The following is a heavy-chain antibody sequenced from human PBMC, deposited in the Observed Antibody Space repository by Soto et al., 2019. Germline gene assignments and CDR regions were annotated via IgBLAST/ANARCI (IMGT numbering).Heavy chain of an antibody. CDR3: GRNRRPPEGRDA. Sequence: EVQLVESGGGLVQPGGSLRLSCAASGFTVSSNYMSWVRQAPGKGLEWVSVIYSGGSTYYADSVKGRFTISRDNSKTTFNLQMTGRRAEKTVLNYGGRNRRPPEGRDAWAQGTTVT. D-gene: IGHD3-16*02. CDR2: IYSGGST. J-gene: IGHJ6*02. CDR1: GFTVSSNY. V-gene: IGHV3-66*01.